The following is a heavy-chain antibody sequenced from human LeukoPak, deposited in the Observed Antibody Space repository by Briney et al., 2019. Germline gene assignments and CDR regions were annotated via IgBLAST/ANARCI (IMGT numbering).Heavy chain of an antibody. D-gene: IGHD2-2*01. CDR3: ASAIVVVPAATPTGQYYMDV. CDR2: IIPIFGTA. CDR1: GGTFSSYA. Sequence: SVKVSCKASGGTFSSYAISWVRQAPGQGLEWMGGIIPIFGTANYAQKFQGRVTITADESTSTAYMELSSLRSEDTAVYYCASAIVVVPAATPTGQYYMDVWGKGTTVTVSS. J-gene: IGHJ6*03. V-gene: IGHV1-69*13.